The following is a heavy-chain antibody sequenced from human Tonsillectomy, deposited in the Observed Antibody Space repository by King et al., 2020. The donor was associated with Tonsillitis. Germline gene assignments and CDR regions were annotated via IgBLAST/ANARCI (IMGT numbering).Heavy chain of an antibody. V-gene: IGHV3-48*02. D-gene: IGHD2-15*01. CDR1: EFIFTSYS. CDR3: AGLGYYSGFKAS. J-gene: IGHJ1*01. CDR2: ISFGSSTI. Sequence: VQLVESGGGLVQPGGSLRLSCAASEFIFTSYSMNWVRQAPGKGLEWVSYISFGSSTIYYADSVKGRFTISRDNAKKSLYLQMNSLRDEDTAVYYCAGLGYYSGFKASWGQGTLVTVSS.